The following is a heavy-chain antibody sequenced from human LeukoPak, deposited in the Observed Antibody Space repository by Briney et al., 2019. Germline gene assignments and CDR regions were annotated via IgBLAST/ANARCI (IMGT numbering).Heavy chain of an antibody. CDR1: GYTFTSYG. Sequence: ASVKVSCKASGYTFTSYGISWVRQAPGQGLEWMGWISAYNGNTNYAQKFQGRVTMTTDTSTSTAYMELRSLRSDDTAVYYCARGHCTNGVCYFDYWGQGTLVTVSS. V-gene: IGHV1-18*01. CDR3: ARGHCTNGVCYFDY. D-gene: IGHD2-8*01. CDR2: ISAYNGNT. J-gene: IGHJ4*02.